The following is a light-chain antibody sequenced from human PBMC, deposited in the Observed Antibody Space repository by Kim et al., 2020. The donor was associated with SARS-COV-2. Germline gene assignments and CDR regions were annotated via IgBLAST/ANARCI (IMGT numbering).Light chain of an antibody. Sequence: VSPGQTASITCSGDKLGDKYACWYQQKPGQSPVLVIYQDSKRPSGIPERFSGSNSGNTATLTISGTQAMDEADYYCQAWDSSTAWVFGGGTKLNVL. CDR1: KLGDKY. CDR2: QDS. V-gene: IGLV3-1*01. CDR3: QAWDSSTAWV. J-gene: IGLJ3*02.